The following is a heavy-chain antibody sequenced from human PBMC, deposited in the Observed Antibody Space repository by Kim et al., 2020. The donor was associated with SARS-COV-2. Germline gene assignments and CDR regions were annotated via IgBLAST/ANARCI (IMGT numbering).Heavy chain of an antibody. D-gene: IGHD6-19*01. J-gene: IGHJ4*02. Sequence: SLKSRTTISVDTSKNHFTLKLSSVTAADTAVYYCARDLAVAGTFHFDYWGQETLVTVSS. CDR3: ARDLAVAGTFHFDY. V-gene: IGHV4-39*06.